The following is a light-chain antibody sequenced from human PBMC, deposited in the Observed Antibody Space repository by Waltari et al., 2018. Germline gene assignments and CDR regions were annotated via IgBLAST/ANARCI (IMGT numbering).Light chain of an antibody. CDR2: DAS. CDR3: QQRSNWPWT. Sequence: ELVLTPSPATLSLSPGERATLSCRASHSFSSYLDWYQQKPGQAPRLLIYDASNRATGIPARFSGSGSGTDFTLTISSLEPEDFAVYYCQQRSNWPWTFGQGTKVEIK. J-gene: IGKJ1*01. CDR1: HSFSSY. V-gene: IGKV3-11*01.